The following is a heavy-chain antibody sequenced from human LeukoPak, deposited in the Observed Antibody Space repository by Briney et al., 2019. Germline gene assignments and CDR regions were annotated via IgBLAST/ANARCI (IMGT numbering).Heavy chain of an antibody. CDR1: GGSFSSYY. CDR2: IYYSGST. D-gene: IGHD3-10*01. CDR3: ARVRSTMVRGVRANYFDY. V-gene: IGHV4-59*01. J-gene: IGHJ4*02. Sequence: SETLSLTCAVYGGSFSSYYWSWIRQPPGKGLEWIGYIYYSGSTNYDPSLKSRVTISVDTSKNQFSLKLNSVTAADTAVYYCARVRSTMVRGVRANYFDYWGQGTLVTVSS.